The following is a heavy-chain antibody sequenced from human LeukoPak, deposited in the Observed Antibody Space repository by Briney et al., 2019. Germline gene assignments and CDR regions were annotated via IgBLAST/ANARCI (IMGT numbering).Heavy chain of an antibody. V-gene: IGHV3-53*01. D-gene: IGHD5-18*01. CDR1: GFTVSSNY. CDR3: ARVYTTMGLDY. J-gene: IGHJ4*02. Sequence: PGGSLRLSCAASGFTVSSNYMSWVRQAPGKGLEWVSVTYSGGSTYYADSVKGRFTISRDNSKNTLYLQMNSLRAEDTAVYYCARVYTTMGLDYWGQGTLVTVSS. CDR2: TYSGGST.